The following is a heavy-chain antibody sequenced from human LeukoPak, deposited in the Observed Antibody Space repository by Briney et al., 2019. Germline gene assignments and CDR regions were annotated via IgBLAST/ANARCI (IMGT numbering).Heavy chain of an antibody. J-gene: IGHJ4*02. CDR2: IDPNSGET. D-gene: IGHD2-15*01. Sequence: ASVKVSCKTSGYTFIGYFIHWVRQAPGQGLEWMGWIDPNSGETKYAQEFQGRVTLTRDTTATTAYMESNSLRSDDTAVYFCARVRGGYCSGDRCYGDFFFDNWGQGTLVTVTS. CDR1: GYTFIGYF. V-gene: IGHV1-2*02. CDR3: ARVRGGYCSGDRCYGDFFFDN.